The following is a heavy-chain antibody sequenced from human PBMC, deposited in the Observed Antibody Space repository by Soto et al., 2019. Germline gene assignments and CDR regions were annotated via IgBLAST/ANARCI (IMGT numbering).Heavy chain of an antibody. CDR1: GFTFSGSA. J-gene: IGHJ3*02. D-gene: IGHD1-7*01. V-gene: IGHV3-73*01. CDR2: IRSKANSYAT. Sequence: PGGSLRLSCAASGFTFSGSAMHWVRQASGKGLEWVGRIRSKANSYATAYAASVKGRFTISRDDSKNTAYLQMNSLKTEDTAVYYCTSDKYKWNYGWTGPEITDAFAIWGKGTMVTVSS. CDR3: TSDKYKWNYGWTGPEITDAFAI.